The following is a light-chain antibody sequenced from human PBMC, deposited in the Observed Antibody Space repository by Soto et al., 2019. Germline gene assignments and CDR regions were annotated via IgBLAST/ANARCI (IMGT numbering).Light chain of an antibody. CDR1: QSLSIN. Sequence: EILMTQSPATLSVSPGERATLSCRASQSLSINLAWYQQKPGQAPRLLIYGVSTRAPGIPVRFNASGAGTDFTLTISSLQSEDFAVYYCQQYNTWPLTFGGGTKVEI. CDR3: QQYNTWPLT. CDR2: GVS. V-gene: IGKV3-15*01. J-gene: IGKJ4*01.